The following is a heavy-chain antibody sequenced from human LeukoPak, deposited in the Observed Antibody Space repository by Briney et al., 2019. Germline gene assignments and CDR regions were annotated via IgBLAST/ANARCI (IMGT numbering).Heavy chain of an antibody. CDR2: ISSNGISP. J-gene: IGHJ4*02. Sequence: GGSLRLSCAASGFTFSDFAMHWLRRAPGKGLEYVSTISSNGISPYYANSVKGRFTISRDNSKNTLYLQMNSLRAEDTAVYYCARVSDYGGAFDYWGQGTLVTVSS. V-gene: IGHV3-64*04. D-gene: IGHD4-17*01. CDR3: ARVSDYGGAFDY. CDR1: GFTFSDFA.